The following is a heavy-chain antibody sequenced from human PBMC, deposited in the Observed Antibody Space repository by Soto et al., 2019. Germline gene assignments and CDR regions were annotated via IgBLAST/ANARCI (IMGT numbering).Heavy chain of an antibody. CDR1: GGSISSGGYY. V-gene: IGHV4-31*03. CDR3: ARVVTMDRDYGMDV. D-gene: IGHD3-10*01. Sequence: SETLSLTCTVSGGSISSGGYYWSWLRQHPGKGLEWIGYIYYSGSTYYNPSLKSRVTISVDTSKNQFSLKLSSATAADTAVYYCARVVTMDRDYGMDVWGQGTTVTVSS. CDR2: IYYSGST. J-gene: IGHJ6*02.